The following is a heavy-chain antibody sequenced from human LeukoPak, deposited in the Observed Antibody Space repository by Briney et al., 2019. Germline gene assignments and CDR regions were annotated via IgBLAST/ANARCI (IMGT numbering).Heavy chain of an antibody. CDR3: ASHSSGWSTHAFDI. D-gene: IGHD6-19*01. Sequence: ASVKVSCKASGYTFTSYGISWVRQAPGQGLEWMGWMNPNSGNTGYAQKFQGRVTMTRNTSISTAYMELSSLRSEDTAVYYCASHSSGWSTHAFDIWGQGTMVTVSS. V-gene: IGHV1-8*02. CDR2: MNPNSGNT. CDR1: GYTFTSYG. J-gene: IGHJ3*02.